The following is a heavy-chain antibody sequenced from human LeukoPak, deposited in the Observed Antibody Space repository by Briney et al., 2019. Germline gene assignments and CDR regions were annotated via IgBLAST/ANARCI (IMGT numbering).Heavy chain of an antibody. Sequence: GGSLRLSCEVSGFTLSSHAMHWVRQAPGKGLEWVAIISYDGSNYNHADSVKGRFTISRDNSKNTVFLQMNSLRAEDTAVYYCARDVTGGGNSEGYWGQGTLVTVSS. J-gene: IGHJ4*02. CDR2: ISYDGSNY. CDR1: GFTLSSHA. D-gene: IGHD4-23*01. CDR3: ARDVTGGGNSEGY. V-gene: IGHV3-30-3*01.